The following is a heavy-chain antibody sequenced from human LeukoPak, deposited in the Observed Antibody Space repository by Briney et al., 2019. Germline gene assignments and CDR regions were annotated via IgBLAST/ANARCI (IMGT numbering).Heavy chain of an antibody. J-gene: IGHJ4*02. CDR2: IDPRDSYT. V-gene: IGHV5-10-1*01. Sequence: HGESLKISCKGSGFSFTTYWIVWVRQMPGKGLEWMGRIDPRDSYTKYSPSFQGHVSISADKSISTAYLQWSSLKASDTATYYCARLESSGYYVYWGQGTLVTVSS. D-gene: IGHD3-22*01. CDR3: ARLESSGYYVY. CDR1: GFSFTTYW.